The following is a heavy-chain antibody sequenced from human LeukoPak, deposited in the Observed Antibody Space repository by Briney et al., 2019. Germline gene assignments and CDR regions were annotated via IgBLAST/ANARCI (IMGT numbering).Heavy chain of an antibody. V-gene: IGHV3-9*01. J-gene: IGHJ4*02. Sequence: PGGSLRLSCAASGFTFDDYAMHWVRQAPGKGLEWVSGISWNSGSIGYADSVKGRFTISRDNAKNSLYLQMNSLRAEDTALYYCAKDVRRFGTSAEYYFDYWGQGTLVTVSS. CDR2: ISWNSGSI. CDR1: GFTFDDYA. D-gene: IGHD3-10*01. CDR3: AKDVRRFGTSAEYYFDY.